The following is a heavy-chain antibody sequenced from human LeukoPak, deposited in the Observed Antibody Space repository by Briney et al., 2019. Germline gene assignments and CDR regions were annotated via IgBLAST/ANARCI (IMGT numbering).Heavy chain of an antibody. CDR2: IYYSGST. CDR1: GGSISSYY. CDR3: ARHGTSGWYPADY. J-gene: IGHJ4*02. V-gene: IGHV4-59*08. D-gene: IGHD6-19*01. Sequence: SETLSLTCTVSGGSISSYYWSWIRQPAGKGLEWIGYIYYSGSTNYNLSLKSRVTISVDTSKNQFSLKLSSVTAADTAVYYCARHGTSGWYPADYWGQGTLVTVSS.